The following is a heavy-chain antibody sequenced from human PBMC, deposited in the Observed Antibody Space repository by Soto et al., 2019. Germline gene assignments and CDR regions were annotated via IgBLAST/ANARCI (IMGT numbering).Heavy chain of an antibody. CDR1: GGSISSTESY. Sequence: PSETLSLTCSVSGGSISSTESYWSWIRQHPGKGPEWIAFINYRGRTSYNPSLRSRVTISGDTSKSQFSLNLTSVTAADTAVYYCAKGGASSQWFAPWGQGVLVTVSS. V-gene: IGHV4-31*03. D-gene: IGHD2-15*01. CDR3: AKGGASSQWFAP. J-gene: IGHJ5*02. CDR2: INYRGRT.